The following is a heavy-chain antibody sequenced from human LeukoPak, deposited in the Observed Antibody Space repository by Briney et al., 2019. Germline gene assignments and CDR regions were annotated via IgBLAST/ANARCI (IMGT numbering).Heavy chain of an antibody. J-gene: IGHJ4*02. D-gene: IGHD3-16*02. CDR1: GGSFSGYY. Sequence: PSETLSLTCAVYGGSFSGYYWSWIRQPPGKGLEWIGEINHSGSTNYNPSLKSRVTISVDTSKNQFSLKLSSVTAADTAVYYCAKDMITFGGVIVPPVHWGQGTLVTVSS. CDR2: INHSGST. V-gene: IGHV4-34*01. CDR3: AKDMITFGGVIVPPVH.